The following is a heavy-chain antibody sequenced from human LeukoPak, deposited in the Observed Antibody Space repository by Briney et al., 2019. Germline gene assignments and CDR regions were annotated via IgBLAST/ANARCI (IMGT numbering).Heavy chain of an antibody. J-gene: IGHJ2*01. Sequence: PSETLSLTCTVSGGSISSGGYYWSWIRQHPGKGLEWIGYIYYSGSTYYNPSLKSRVTISVDTSKNQFSLKLSSVTAADTAVYYCARESVGARPRDIVVVVAATRSQAYWYSDLWGRGTLVTVSS. CDR3: ARESVGARPRDIVVVVAATRSQAYWYSDL. V-gene: IGHV4-31*03. CDR2: IYYSGST. D-gene: IGHD2-15*01. CDR1: GGSISSGGYY.